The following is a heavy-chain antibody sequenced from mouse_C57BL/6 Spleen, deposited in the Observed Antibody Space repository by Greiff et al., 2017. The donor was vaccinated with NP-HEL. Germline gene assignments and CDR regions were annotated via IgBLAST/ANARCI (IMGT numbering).Heavy chain of an antibody. Sequence: EVQLQQSGAELVKPGASVKLSCTASGFNLKDTYMHWVKQRPEQGLERIGRIDPANGNTKYDPKFQGKATITADTSSNTAYLQLSSLTSEDTAVYYCARRDAWGEGTTLTVAS. J-gene: IGHJ2*01. CDR2: IDPANGNT. CDR3: ARRDA. V-gene: IGHV14-3*02. CDR1: GFNLKDTY.